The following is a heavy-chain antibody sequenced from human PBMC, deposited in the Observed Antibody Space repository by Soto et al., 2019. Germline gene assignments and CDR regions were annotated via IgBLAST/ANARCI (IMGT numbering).Heavy chain of an antibody. Sequence: GGSLRLSCAASGFTFSSYAMSWVRQAPGKGLEWVSAISGSGGSTYYADSVKGRFTISRDNSKNTLYLQMNGLRAEDTAVYYCAKGGMATIFVFGYWGQGTLVTVSS. CDR2: ISGSGGST. CDR3: AKGGMATIFVFGY. D-gene: IGHD5-12*01. CDR1: GFTFSSYA. V-gene: IGHV3-23*01. J-gene: IGHJ4*02.